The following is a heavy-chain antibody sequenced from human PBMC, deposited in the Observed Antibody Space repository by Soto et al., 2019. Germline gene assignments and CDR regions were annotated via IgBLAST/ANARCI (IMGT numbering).Heavy chain of an antibody. J-gene: IGHJ6*02. V-gene: IGHV3-53*01. CDR3: AREWELPNSYGIDV. CDR2: IYSGGST. D-gene: IGHD1-26*01. CDR1: GFTVSSNY. Sequence: EVQLVESGGGLIQPGGSLRLSCAASGFTVSSNYMSWVRQAPGKGLEWVSVIYSGGSTYYAGSVKGRFTISRDNSKNTVHLQMNSLRAEDTAVYYCAREWELPNSYGIDVWGQGTTVTVSS.